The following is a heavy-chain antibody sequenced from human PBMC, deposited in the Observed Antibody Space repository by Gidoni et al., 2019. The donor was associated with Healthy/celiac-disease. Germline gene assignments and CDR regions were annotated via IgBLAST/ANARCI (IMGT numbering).Heavy chain of an antibody. J-gene: IGHJ3*02. Sequence: EVQLLESGGGLVQPGGSLRRSCAASGFTFSSHAMSWVRQAPGKGLEWVSAISGSGGSTYYADSVKGRFTISRDNSKNTLYLQMNSLRAEDTAVYYCAKGSGSYYGEPDAFDIWGQGTMVTVSS. V-gene: IGHV3-23*01. CDR1: GFTFSSHA. CDR2: ISGSGGST. D-gene: IGHD3-10*01. CDR3: AKGSGSYYGEPDAFDI.